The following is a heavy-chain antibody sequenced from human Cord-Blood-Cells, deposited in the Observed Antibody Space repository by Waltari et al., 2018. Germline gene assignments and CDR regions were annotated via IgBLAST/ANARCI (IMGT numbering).Heavy chain of an antibody. CDR3: ARAVRLAWLVNNWFDP. D-gene: IGHD6-19*01. CDR2: INHSGST. J-gene: IGHJ5*02. Sequence: QVQLQQWGAGLLKPSETLSLTCAVYGGSFSGYYLSWIRPPPGQGLEWIGEINHSGSTNYNPSLKSRVTISVDTSKTQFSMKLSSVTAADTAVYYCARAVRLAWLVNNWFDPWGQGTLVTVSS. CDR1: GGSFSGYY. V-gene: IGHV4-34*01.